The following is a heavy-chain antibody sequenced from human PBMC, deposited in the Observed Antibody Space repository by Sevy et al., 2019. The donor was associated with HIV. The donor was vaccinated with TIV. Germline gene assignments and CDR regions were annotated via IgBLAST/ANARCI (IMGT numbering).Heavy chain of an antibody. CDR3: AKPTSYVYGSSSDPLPSSRNDY. V-gene: IGHV3-23*01. CDR1: GFTFTSYA. CDR2: ISGSGGRT. J-gene: IGHJ4*02. Sequence: GGSLRLSCAASGFTFTSYAMSWVRQAPGKGLEWVSAISGSGGRTYYADSVKGRFTISRDNSKNTLYLQMNRLRAEDTAIYYCAKPTSYVYGSSSDPLPSSRNDYWGQGTLVTVSS. D-gene: IGHD3-10*01.